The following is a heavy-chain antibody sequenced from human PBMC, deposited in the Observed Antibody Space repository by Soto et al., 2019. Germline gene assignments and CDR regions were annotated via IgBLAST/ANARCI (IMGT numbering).Heavy chain of an antibody. CDR2: INHSGST. CDR3: ARDGGCRDGYTVGCNWFDP. D-gene: IGHD5-12*01. V-gene: IGHV4-34*01. Sequence: SETLSLTCAVYGGSFSGYYWSWIRQPPGKGLEWIGEINHSGSTNYNPSLKSRVTISVDTSKNQFSLKLSSVTAEDTAVYYCARDGGCRDGYTVGCNWFDPWGQGTLVTVSS. J-gene: IGHJ5*02. CDR1: GGSFSGYY.